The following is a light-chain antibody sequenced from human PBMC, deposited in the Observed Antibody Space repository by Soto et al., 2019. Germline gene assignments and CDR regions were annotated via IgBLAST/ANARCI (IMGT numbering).Light chain of an antibody. V-gene: IGLV2-23*02. CDR3: SSYAGSGTFYA. Sequence: QSALTQPVSVSGSPGQSITISCTGTSSDLGSYDLVSWYQQHPGKAPKLMVYEVTKRPSGVSNRFSGSKSGNTASLTISGLQAEDEADYSCSSYAGSGTFYAFGSGTKVTVL. CDR1: SSDLGSYDL. CDR2: EVT. J-gene: IGLJ1*01.